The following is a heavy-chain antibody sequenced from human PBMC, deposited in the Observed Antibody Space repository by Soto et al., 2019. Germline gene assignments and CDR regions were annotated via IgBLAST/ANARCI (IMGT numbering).Heavy chain of an antibody. CDR1: GGSINSGGYY. V-gene: IGHV4-31*03. J-gene: IGHJ5*02. CDR3: ARVHSSSWYDWFDP. Sequence: PSETLSLTCTVSGGSINSGGYYWSWIRQHPGKGLEWIGYIYYSGSTYYNPSLKSRVTISVDTSKNQFSLKLSSVTAADTAVYYCARVHSSSWYDWFDPWGQGTLVTVSS. D-gene: IGHD6-13*01. CDR2: IYYSGST.